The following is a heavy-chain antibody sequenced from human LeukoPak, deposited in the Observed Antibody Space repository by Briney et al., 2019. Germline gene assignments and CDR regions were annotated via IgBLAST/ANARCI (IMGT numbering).Heavy chain of an antibody. Sequence: GGSLRLSCAASGFTFSSYGMHWVRQAPGKGLEWVAVISYDGSNKYYADSVKGRFTISRDNSKSTLYLQMNSLRAEDTAVYYCAKNGPFIYDILTGYPSYWGQGTLVTVSS. CDR2: ISYDGSNK. CDR3: AKNGPFIYDILTGYPSY. V-gene: IGHV3-30*18. J-gene: IGHJ4*02. CDR1: GFTFSSYG. D-gene: IGHD3-9*01.